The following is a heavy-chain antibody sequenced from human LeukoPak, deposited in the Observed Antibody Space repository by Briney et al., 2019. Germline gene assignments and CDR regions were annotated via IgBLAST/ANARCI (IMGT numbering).Heavy chain of an antibody. D-gene: IGHD4-11*01. J-gene: IGHJ3*02. Sequence: SETLSLTCTVSGGSISSYSWSWVRQPPGMGLEWIGYVHYSGSPNYNPSLKSRVTMSVDTSKNQFSLKLSSVTAADTAVYYCASRVTVTNAFDIWGQGTMVTVSS. CDR2: VHYSGSP. CDR1: GGSISSYS. V-gene: IGHV4-59*08. CDR3: ASRVTVTNAFDI.